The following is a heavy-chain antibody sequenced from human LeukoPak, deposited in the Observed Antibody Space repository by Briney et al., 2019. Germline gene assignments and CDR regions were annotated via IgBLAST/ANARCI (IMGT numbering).Heavy chain of an antibody. Sequence: GGSLRLSCAASGFTFSSYDMHWVRQATGKGLEWVSAIGTAGDTYYPGSVKGRFTISRENAKNSLYLQMNSLRAADTAVYYCARVRSSTSCYDYWGQGTLVTVSS. CDR3: ARVRSSTSCYDY. D-gene: IGHD2-2*01. V-gene: IGHV3-13*01. CDR1: GFTFSSYD. J-gene: IGHJ4*02. CDR2: IGTAGDT.